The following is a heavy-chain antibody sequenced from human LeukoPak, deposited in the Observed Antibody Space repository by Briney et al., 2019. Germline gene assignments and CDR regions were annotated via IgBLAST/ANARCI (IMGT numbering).Heavy chain of an antibody. D-gene: IGHD2-2*01. CDR3: ARGVVVVVPAAMTYFDY. V-gene: IGHV3-23*01. Sequence: PGGSLRLSCAASGFTFSNYAMSWVRQAPGKGLEWVSAISGSASSTYHADSVKGRFTISRDNAKNSLYLQMNSLRAEDTAVYYCARGVVVVVPAAMTYFDYWGQGTLVTVSS. CDR2: ISGSASST. J-gene: IGHJ4*02. CDR1: GFTFSNYA.